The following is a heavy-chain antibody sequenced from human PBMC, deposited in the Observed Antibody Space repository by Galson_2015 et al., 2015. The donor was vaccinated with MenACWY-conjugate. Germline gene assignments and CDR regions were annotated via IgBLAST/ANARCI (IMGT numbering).Heavy chain of an antibody. V-gene: IGHV3-23*01. CDR2: ISGSGGST. CDR1: GFTFTSYA. Sequence: SLRLSCAASGFTFTSYAMSWVRQGPGKGLEWVSAISGSGGSTYYADSVKGRFTISRDNSKKTLYLQMNSLRAEDTAVYYCAKVGIVVAGTREYAFEIWGQGTTVTVSS. CDR3: AKVGIVVAGTREYAFEI. D-gene: IGHD6-19*01. J-gene: IGHJ6*02.